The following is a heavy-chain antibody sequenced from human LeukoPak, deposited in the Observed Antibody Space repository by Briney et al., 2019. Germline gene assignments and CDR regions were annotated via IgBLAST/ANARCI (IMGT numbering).Heavy chain of an antibody. V-gene: IGHV3-7*01. D-gene: IGHD4-23*01. CDR3: ARVQPKGTTVVTHTRLYFDY. CDR1: GFTFSSYW. J-gene: IGHJ4*02. Sequence: PGGSLRLSCAASGFTFSSYWMSWVRQAPGKGLEWVANIKQDGGEKYYVDSVKGRFTISRDNAKNLLYLQMNSLRAEDTAVYYCARVQPKGTTVVTHTRLYFDYWGQGTLVTVSS. CDR2: IKQDGGEK.